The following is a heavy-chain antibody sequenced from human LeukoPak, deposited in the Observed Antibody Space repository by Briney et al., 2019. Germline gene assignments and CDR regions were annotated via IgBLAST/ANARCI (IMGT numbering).Heavy chain of an antibody. CDR2: INPNSGGT. Sequence: ASVKVSCKASGYSFTAYYIHWGRQAPGQGPEWMGWINPNSGGTKYAQRFQGRVTMTRDTSISTVYIEVSRLTSDDTAVYYCASALYSNSGFDYWGRGTLVTVSS. V-gene: IGHV1-2*02. CDR3: ASALYSNSGFDY. D-gene: IGHD6-6*01. CDR1: GYSFTAYY. J-gene: IGHJ4*02.